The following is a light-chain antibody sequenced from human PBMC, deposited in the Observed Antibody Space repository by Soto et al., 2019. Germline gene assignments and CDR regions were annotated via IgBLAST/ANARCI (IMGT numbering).Light chain of an antibody. V-gene: IGKV3-15*01. Sequence: EIVMTQSPATLSVSPGERATLSCRASQSISSNLAWYQQKPGQAPRLLIYGASTRAPGIPARFSGSGSGTEFTLTISSLQSEDFAVYYCQQYHDWPPWTFGQGTKVEIK. CDR2: GAS. J-gene: IGKJ1*01. CDR3: QQYHDWPPWT. CDR1: QSISSN.